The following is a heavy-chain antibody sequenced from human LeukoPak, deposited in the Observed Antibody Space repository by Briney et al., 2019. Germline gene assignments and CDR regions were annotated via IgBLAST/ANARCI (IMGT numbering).Heavy chain of an antibody. D-gene: IGHD3-10*01. CDR3: TTDLGAYYHGSQRLIPIDY. J-gene: IGHJ4*02. V-gene: IGHV3-15*01. Sequence: GGSLRLSCVDSGFTFTNAWMSWVRQAPGKGLEWIGRIKSKTDGETTNYAEPVRGRFTISRDDSKSAVYLQMNSLKIEDTAVYYCTTDLGAYYHGSQRLIPIDYWGQGTLVTVSS. CDR2: IKSKTDGETT. CDR1: GFTFTNAW.